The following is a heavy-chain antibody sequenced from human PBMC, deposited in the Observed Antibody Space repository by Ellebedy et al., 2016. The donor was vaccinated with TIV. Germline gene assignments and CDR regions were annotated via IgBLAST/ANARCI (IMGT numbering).Heavy chain of an antibody. CDR2: MNPNSGNT. D-gene: IGHD2-2*01. Sequence: ASVKVSCKASGYTFTSYDINWVRQATGQGLEWMGWMNPNSGNTGYAQKFQGRVTMTRNISISTAYMELRSLRSEDTAVYYCARAGYCSSTSCYWAFDIWGQGTMVTVSS. CDR1: GYTFTSYD. CDR3: ARAGYCSSTSCYWAFDI. J-gene: IGHJ3*02. V-gene: IGHV1-8*01.